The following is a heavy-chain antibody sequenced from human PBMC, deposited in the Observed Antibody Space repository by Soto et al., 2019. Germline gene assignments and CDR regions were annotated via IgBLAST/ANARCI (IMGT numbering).Heavy chain of an antibody. J-gene: IGHJ5*02. V-gene: IGHV4-30-4*01. CDR2: IYYSGST. Sequence: PSETLSLTCTVSGGSISSGDYYWSWIRQPPGKGLEWIGYIYYSGSTYYNPSLKSRVTISVDTSKNQFSLKLSSVTAADTAVYYCAREGTVDNWFDPWGQGTLVTVSS. CDR1: GGSISSGDYY. CDR3: AREGTVDNWFDP. D-gene: IGHD3-10*01.